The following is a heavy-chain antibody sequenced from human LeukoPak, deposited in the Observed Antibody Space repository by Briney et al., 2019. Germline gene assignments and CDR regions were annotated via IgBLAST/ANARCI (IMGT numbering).Heavy chain of an antibody. CDR1: GFTFSSYS. Sequence: PGGSLRLSCAASGFTFSSYSMNWVRQAPGKGLEWVSSISSSSSYIYYANSVKGRFTISRDNAKNSLYLQMNSLRAEDTAVYYCAREFRVGAPSDYWGQGTLVTVSS. J-gene: IGHJ4*02. CDR2: ISSSSSYI. D-gene: IGHD1-26*01. V-gene: IGHV3-21*01. CDR3: AREFRVGAPSDY.